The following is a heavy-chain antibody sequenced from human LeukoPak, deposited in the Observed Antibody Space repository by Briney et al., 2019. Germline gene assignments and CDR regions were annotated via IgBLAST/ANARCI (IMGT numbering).Heavy chain of an antibody. J-gene: IGHJ4*02. D-gene: IGHD3-10*01. V-gene: IGHV1-8*01. CDR1: GYTFTSYD. CDR3: ARGFSRMVRGVIGY. CDR2: MNPNSGNT. Sequence: ASAKVSCKASGYTFTSYDINWVRQATGQGLEWMGWMNPNSGNTGYAQKFQGRVTMTRNTSISTAYMELSSLRSEDTAVYYCARGFSRMVRGVIGYWGQGTLVTVSS.